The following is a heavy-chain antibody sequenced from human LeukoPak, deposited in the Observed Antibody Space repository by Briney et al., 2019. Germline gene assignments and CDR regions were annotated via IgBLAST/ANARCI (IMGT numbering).Heavy chain of an antibody. J-gene: IGHJ6*03. CDR1: GFTFSSYS. CDR3: AREESTSSYYYYYYMDV. V-gene: IGHV3-21*01. D-gene: IGHD2-2*01. Sequence: EGSLRLSCAASGFTFSSYSKNWVRQAPGKGLEWISSISSSSSYIYYADSVKGRFTISRDNAKNSLYLQMNSLRAEDTAVYYCAREESTSSYYYYYYMDVWGKGTTVTVSS. CDR2: ISSSSSYI.